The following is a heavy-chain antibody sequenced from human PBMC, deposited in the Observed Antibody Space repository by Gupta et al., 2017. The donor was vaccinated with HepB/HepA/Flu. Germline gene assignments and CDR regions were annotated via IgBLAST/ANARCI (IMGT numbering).Heavy chain of an antibody. CDR2: ISYDGSNK. D-gene: IGHD2/OR15-2a*01. CDR1: GFSFSSFS. Sequence: QGELVVSGRGGVQPGTSPSPSCAATGFSFSSFSLPWVRQAPGKGLEWVALISYDGSNKYYGDSVKGRLTISRDNSKNTLYLQMNSLRAEDTAVYYCARDLLLMTDGMDVWGQGTTVTVSS. V-gene: IGHV3-30-3*01. CDR3: ARDLLLMTDGMDV. J-gene: IGHJ6*02.